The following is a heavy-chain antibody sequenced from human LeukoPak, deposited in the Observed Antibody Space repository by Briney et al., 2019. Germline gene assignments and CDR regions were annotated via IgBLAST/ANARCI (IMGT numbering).Heavy chain of an antibody. Sequence: ASVKVSCKASGYTLTSYGISWVRQAPGQGLEWMGWISAYNGNTNYAQKFQGRVTITADESTSTAYMELSSLRSEDTAVYYCARSDRRLGSSVPDYYYYYMDVWGKGTTVTISS. J-gene: IGHJ6*03. D-gene: IGHD1-26*01. CDR2: ISAYNGNT. CDR1: GYTLTSYG. CDR3: ARSDRRLGSSVPDYYYYYMDV. V-gene: IGHV1-18*01.